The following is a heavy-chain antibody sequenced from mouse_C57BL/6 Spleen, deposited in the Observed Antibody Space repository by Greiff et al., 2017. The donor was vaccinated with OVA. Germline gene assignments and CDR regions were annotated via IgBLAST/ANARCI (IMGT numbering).Heavy chain of an antibody. Sequence: EVQLQQSGPELVKPGASVKMSCKASGYTFTDYNMHWVKQSHGKSLEWIGYINPNNGGTSYNQKFKGKSTLTVTKSSSTAYMELRSLTSEESAVYYCAIDYDYEEWYFDVWGTGTTVTVSS. D-gene: IGHD2-4*01. CDR3: AIDYDYEEWYFDV. J-gene: IGHJ1*03. CDR2: INPNNGGT. CDR1: GYTFTDYN. V-gene: IGHV1-22*01.